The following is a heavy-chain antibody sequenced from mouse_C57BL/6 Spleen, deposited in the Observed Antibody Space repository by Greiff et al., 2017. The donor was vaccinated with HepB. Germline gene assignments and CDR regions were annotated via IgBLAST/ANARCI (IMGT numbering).Heavy chain of an antibody. Sequence: QVQLQQPGAELVRPGTSVKLSCKASGYTFTSYWMHRVKQRPGQGLEWIGVIDPSDSYTNYNQKFKGKATLTVDTSSSTAYMQLSSLTSEDSAVYYCARGGGYAMDYWGQGTSVTVSS. CDR1: GYTFTSYW. V-gene: IGHV1-59*01. CDR2: IDPSDSYT. CDR3: ARGGGYAMDY. J-gene: IGHJ4*01.